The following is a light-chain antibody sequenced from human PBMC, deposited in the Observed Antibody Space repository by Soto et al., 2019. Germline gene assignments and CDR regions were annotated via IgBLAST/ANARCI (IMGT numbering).Light chain of an antibody. J-gene: IGKJ5*01. V-gene: IGKV1-33*01. CDR3: QQYDTLPLT. CDR1: QDITNY. Sequence: DIQMTQSPSSLSASVGDRVTIICQASQDITNYLNWYQQKPGKATNLLIHDSSNLETGSPSRFSGSGTGTYFSFTISSLQPEDSATYYCQQYDTLPLTCGQGTRLEIK. CDR2: DSS.